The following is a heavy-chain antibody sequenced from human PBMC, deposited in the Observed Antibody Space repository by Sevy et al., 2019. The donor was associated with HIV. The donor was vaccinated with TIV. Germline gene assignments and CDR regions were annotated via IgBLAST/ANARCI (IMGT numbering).Heavy chain of an antibody. D-gene: IGHD2-8*01. CDR3: SREGCTRPHDY. Sequence: GGSLRLSCAASGFAFYDYSMSWIHQAPGKGLEWVATLSFGCGKINYAHSVKGRFTISRDNSKNSFYLQMDNLRVEDTALYYCSREGCTRPHDYWGQGTRVTVSS. CDR1: GFAFYDYS. V-gene: IGHV3-23*01. CDR2: LSFGCGKI. J-gene: IGHJ4*02.